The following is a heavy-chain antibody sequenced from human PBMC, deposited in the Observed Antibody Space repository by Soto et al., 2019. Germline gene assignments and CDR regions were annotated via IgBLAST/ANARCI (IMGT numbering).Heavy chain of an antibody. V-gene: IGHV5-51*01. CDR3: ARTTPTTLRYFDWPRYYFDY. CDR1: GYSFTSYW. J-gene: IGHJ4*02. Sequence: GESLKISCKGSGYSFTSYWIGWVRQMPGKGLEWMGIIYPGDSDTRYSPSFQGQVTNSADKSISTAYLQWSSLKASDTAMYYCARTTPTTLRYFDWPRYYFDYWGQGTLVTVSS. D-gene: IGHD3-9*01. CDR2: IYPGDSDT.